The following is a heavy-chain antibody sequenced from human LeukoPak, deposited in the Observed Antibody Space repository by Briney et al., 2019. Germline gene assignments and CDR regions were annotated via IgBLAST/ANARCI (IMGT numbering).Heavy chain of an antibody. CDR2: IYYSGST. J-gene: IGHJ3*02. D-gene: IGHD6-13*01. CDR3: ARGVAAAGMAFDI. Sequence: SETLSLTCTVSGGSISSSSYYWGWIRQPPGKGLEWIGSIYYSGSTYYNPSLKSRVTISVDTSKNQFSLKLSSVTAADTAAYYCARGVAAAGMAFDIWGQGTMVTVSS. CDR1: GGSISSSSYY. V-gene: IGHV4-39*07.